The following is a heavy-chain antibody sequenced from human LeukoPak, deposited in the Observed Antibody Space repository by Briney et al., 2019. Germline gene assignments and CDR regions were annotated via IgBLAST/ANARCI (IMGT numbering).Heavy chain of an antibody. CDR3: ARSGYTISAYHSDF. D-gene: IGHD5-18*01. CDR2: IYTTGRT. Sequence: SETLSLTCDVSGVSIRSYWWSWVRKPVGKGLEWIGRIYTTGRTNYSPSFKSRVTMSIDMSSNQFSLTLTSVTAADTAVYYCARSGYTISAYHSDFWGQGAPVTVSS. V-gene: IGHV4-4*07. J-gene: IGHJ4*02. CDR1: GVSIRSYW.